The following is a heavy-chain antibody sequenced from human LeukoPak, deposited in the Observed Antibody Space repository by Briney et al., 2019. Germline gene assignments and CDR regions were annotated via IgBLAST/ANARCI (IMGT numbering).Heavy chain of an antibody. Sequence: ASVTVSCKASRYTFTGYYMHWVRQAPGQGLEWMGWINPNRCGTHYAQKFQGRVTMTRDTSISTAYPELSRLRYDDPAVYYCWRGNLAYCGGDGYSTLTWGEGSLVTVSS. CDR3: WRGNLAYCGGDGYSTLT. V-gene: IGHV1-2*02. CDR1: RYTFTGYY. D-gene: IGHD2-21*02. J-gene: IGHJ4*03. CDR2: INPNRCGT.